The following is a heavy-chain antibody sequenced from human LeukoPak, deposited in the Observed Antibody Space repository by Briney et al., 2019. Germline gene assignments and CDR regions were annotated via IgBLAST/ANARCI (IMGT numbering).Heavy chain of an antibody. CDR3: AKDFTYYYDSSERPIDY. J-gene: IGHJ4*02. D-gene: IGHD3-22*01. CDR1: GSTFSSYG. CDR2: ISYDGSNK. V-gene: IGHV3-30*18. Sequence: PGGSLRLSCAASGSTFSSYGMHWVRQAPGKGLEWVAVISYDGSNKYYADSVKGRFTISRDNSKNTLYLQMNSLRAEDTAVYYCAKDFTYYYDSSERPIDYWGQGTLVTVSS.